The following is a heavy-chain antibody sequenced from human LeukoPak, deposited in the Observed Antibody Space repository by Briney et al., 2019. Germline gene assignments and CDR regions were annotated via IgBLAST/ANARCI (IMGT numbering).Heavy chain of an antibody. V-gene: IGHV4-61*02. CDR3: ARGFEVRGVIYPRPFDY. CDR1: GGSISSGSYY. D-gene: IGHD3-10*01. Sequence: PSETLSLTCTVSGGSISSGSYYWSWIRQPAGKGLEWIGRIYTSGSTNYNPSLKSRVTISVDTSKNQFSLKLSSVTAADTAVYYCARGFEVRGVIYPRPFDYWGQGTLVTVSS. J-gene: IGHJ4*02. CDR2: IYTSGST.